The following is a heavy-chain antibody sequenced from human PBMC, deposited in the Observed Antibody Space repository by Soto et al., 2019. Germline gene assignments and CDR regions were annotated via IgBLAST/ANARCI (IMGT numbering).Heavy chain of an antibody. D-gene: IGHD3-22*01. CDR2: INSDGSST. CDR3: ARSGYYYDSSGYLEDGGFDP. J-gene: IGHJ5*02. V-gene: IGHV3-74*01. CDR1: GFTFSSYW. Sequence: EVQLVESGGGLVQPGGSLRLSCAASGFTFSSYWMHWVRQAPGKGLVWVSRINSDGSSTSYADSVKVRFTISRDNAKNTLYLQMNSLRAEDTAVYYCARSGYYYDSSGYLEDGGFDPWGQGTLVTVSS.